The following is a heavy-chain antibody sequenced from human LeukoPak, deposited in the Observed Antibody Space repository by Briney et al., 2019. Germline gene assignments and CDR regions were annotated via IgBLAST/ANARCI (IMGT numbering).Heavy chain of an antibody. D-gene: IGHD3-16*01. V-gene: IGHV4-59*11. CDR3: ARVMGDLASLYHMDV. CDR2: VYYSGST. Sequence: SEILSLTCNVSGGSISGPYWSWVRQPPGKGLEWIGDVYYSGSTHQNPSLKSRVTISVDTSKNQFSLKLRSVTAADTAVYYCARVMGDLASLYHMDVWGKGTTVTVSS. CDR1: GGSISGPY. J-gene: IGHJ6*03.